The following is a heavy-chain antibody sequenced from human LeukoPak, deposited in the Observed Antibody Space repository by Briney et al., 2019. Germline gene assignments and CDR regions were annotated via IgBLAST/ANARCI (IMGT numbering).Heavy chain of an antibody. J-gene: IGHJ6*03. CDR1: GFTFSSYG. Sequence: GGSLRLSCAASGFTFSSYGMHWVRQAPGKGLEWVAFIRYDGSNKYYADSVKGRFTISRDNSKNTLYLQMNSLRAEDTAVYYCAKERTLCYYYMDVWGKGTTVTVSS. V-gene: IGHV3-30*02. CDR3: AKERTLCYYYMDV. CDR2: IRYDGSNK. D-gene: IGHD2-2*01.